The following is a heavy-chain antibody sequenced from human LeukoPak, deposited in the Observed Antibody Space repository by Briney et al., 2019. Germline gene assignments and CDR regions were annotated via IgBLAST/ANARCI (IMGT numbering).Heavy chain of an antibody. J-gene: IGHJ6*03. CDR1: GYTFTNYG. CDR2: INPNSGGT. V-gene: IGHV1-2*02. CDR3: ARRKRIAAAGSSTYFYYYMDV. D-gene: IGHD6-13*01. Sequence: ASVKVSCKASGYTFTNYGISWVRQAPGQGLEWMGWINPNSGGTNYAQKFQGRVTMTRDTSISTAYMELTRLRSDDTAVYYCARRKRIAAAGSSTYFYYYMDVWGKGTTVTISS.